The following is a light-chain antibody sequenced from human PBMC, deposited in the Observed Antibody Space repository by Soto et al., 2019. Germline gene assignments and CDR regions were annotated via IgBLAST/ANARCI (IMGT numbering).Light chain of an antibody. CDR2: AAS. CDR3: QQSYITPLT. V-gene: IGKV1-39*01. Sequence: EIRMKKSASSVSANEGERGRITWLASQSISSYLTWYQQKPGKAPKLLIYAASSLQSGVPSRFSGSGSGTDFTLTISSLQPEDFATYYCQQSYITPLTFGGGTNLDIK. CDR1: QSISSY. J-gene: IGKJ4*01.